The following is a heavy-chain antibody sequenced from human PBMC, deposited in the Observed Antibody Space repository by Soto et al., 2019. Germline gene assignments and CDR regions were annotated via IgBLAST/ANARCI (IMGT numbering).Heavy chain of an antibody. CDR1: GFTFSSYA. J-gene: IGHJ4*02. CDR3: ARDVAEWELSPDY. CDR2: ISYDGSNK. V-gene: IGHV3-30-3*01. D-gene: IGHD1-26*01. Sequence: GGSLRLSCAASGFTFSSYAMHWVRQAPGKGLEWVAVISYDGSNKYYADSVKGRFTISRDNSKNTLYLQMNSLRAEDTAVYYCARDVAEWELSPDYWGQGTLVTVSS.